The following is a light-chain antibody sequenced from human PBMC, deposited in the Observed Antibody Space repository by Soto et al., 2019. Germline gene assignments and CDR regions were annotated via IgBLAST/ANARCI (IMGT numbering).Light chain of an antibody. CDR2: RAS. CDR1: QSLSGNY. V-gene: IGKV3-20*01. CDR3: QHYGASPWT. Sequence: NVCTQSPGRLSLTPGERATLSCRASQSLSGNYLAWYQQKPGQAPRVLIYRASIRATGISDRFSGSGSGTDFTLTISRLEPEDFAVYYCQHYGASPWTFGQGTKVDIK. J-gene: IGKJ1*01.